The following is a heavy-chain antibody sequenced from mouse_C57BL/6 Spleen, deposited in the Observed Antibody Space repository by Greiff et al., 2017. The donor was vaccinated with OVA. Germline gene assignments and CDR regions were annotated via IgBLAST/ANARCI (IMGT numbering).Heavy chain of an antibody. CDR2: ISYDGSN. CDR3: ARDYGSSFDY. Sequence: EVKVEESGPGLVKPSQSLSLTCSVTGYSITSGYYWNWIRQFPGNKLEWMGYISYDGSNNYNPSLKNRISITRDTSKNQFFLKLNSVTTEDTATYHGARDYGSSFDYWGQGTTLTVSS. V-gene: IGHV3-6*01. D-gene: IGHD1-1*01. CDR1: GYSITSGYY. J-gene: IGHJ2*01.